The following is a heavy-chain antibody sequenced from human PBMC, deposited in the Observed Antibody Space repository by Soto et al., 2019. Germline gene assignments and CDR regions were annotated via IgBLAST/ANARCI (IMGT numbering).Heavy chain of an antibody. Sequence: QVQLVQSGAEVKKPGASVKVSCKASGYTFTSYDINWVRQATGQGLEWMGWMNPNSGNTGYAQKFRGSATVTXXTSISTAYMELSRLRSEDTAGYYCAREGTTISMDVWGQGTTVTVSS. V-gene: IGHV1-8*01. J-gene: IGHJ6*02. D-gene: IGHD3-9*01. CDR1: GYTFTSYD. CDR3: AREGTTISMDV. CDR2: MNPNSGNT.